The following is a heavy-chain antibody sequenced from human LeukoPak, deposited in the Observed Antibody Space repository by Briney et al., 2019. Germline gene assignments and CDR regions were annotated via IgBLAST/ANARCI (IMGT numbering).Heavy chain of an antibody. D-gene: IGHD3-22*01. J-gene: IGHJ4*02. CDR2: ISGSGGST. V-gene: IGHV3-23*01. CDR3: ARDYYDSSGYPIYYFDY. CDR1: GFTFSSYA. Sequence: GGSLRLSCAASGFTFSSYAMSWVRQAPGKGLEWVSAISGSGGSTYYADSVKGRFTISRDNSKNTLYLQMNSLRAEDTAVYYCARDYYDSSGYPIYYFDYWGQGTLVTVSS.